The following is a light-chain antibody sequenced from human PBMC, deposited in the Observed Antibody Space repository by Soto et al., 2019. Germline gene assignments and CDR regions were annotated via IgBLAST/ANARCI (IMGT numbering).Light chain of an antibody. CDR2: GNS. Sequence: QSVLTQPPSVSGAPGQRVTISCTGSRSNFGAGYDVHWYQQLPGTAPKLLIYGNSNRPSGVPDRFSGSKSGTSASLAITGLQAEDEADYYCQSYDSSLSAFYVFGTGTKLTVL. CDR1: RSNFGAGYD. V-gene: IGLV1-40*01. J-gene: IGLJ1*01. CDR3: QSYDSSLSAFYV.